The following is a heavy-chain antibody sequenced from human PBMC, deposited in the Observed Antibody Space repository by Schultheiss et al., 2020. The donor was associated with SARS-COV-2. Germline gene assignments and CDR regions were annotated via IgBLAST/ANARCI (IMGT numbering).Heavy chain of an antibody. Sequence: GGSLRLSCGGSGFTFSRYWMHWVRQAPGKGLEWVSRINSNGGSTSYADSVKGRFTVSRDNAKNTLYLQMTSLRVEDTAIYYCARSYCQTSGCYGWFDPWGQGTLVTVSS. CDR2: INSNGGST. D-gene: IGHD2-2*01. J-gene: IGHJ5*02. V-gene: IGHV3-74*01. CDR3: ARSYCQTSGCYGWFDP. CDR1: GFTFSRYW.